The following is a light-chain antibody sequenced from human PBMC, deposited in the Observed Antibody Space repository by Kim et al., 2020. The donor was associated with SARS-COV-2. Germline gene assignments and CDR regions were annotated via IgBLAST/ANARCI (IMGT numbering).Light chain of an antibody. V-gene: IGLV3-1*01. Sequence: SYELTQPPSVSVSPGQTASITCSGDKLGDKYACWYQQKPGQSPVLVIYQDSKRPSGIPERFSGSNSGNTATLTISGTQAMDEADYYCRAWDSSHYVFGTG. CDR2: QDS. CDR3: RAWDSSHYV. J-gene: IGLJ1*01. CDR1: KLGDKY.